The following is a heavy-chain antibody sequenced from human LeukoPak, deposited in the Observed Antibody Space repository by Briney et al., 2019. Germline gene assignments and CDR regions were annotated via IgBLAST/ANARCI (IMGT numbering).Heavy chain of an antibody. J-gene: IGHJ4*02. CDR3: ARGSVTTWGLDY. Sequence: ASVKVSCKASGYTFTGYYMHWVRHAPGQGLEWMGWINPNSGGTNYAQKFQGRVTMTRDTSISTAYMELRSLRSDDTAVYYCARGSVTTWGLDYWGQGTLVTVSS. CDR2: INPNSGGT. D-gene: IGHD4-17*01. V-gene: IGHV1-2*02. CDR1: GYTFTGYY.